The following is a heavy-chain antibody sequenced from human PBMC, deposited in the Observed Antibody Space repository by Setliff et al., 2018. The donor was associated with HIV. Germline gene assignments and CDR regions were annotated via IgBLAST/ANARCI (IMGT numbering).Heavy chain of an antibody. CDR1: GGSISSYY. V-gene: IGHV4-34*01. J-gene: IGHJ6*02. CDR2: INYAGVA. CDR3: ARGGAVTVLGIPSYYSFYGLDK. Sequence: SETLSLTCTVSGGSISSYYWSWIRQSPGRGLEWIGEINYAGVANYSPSLKSRVTMSIDTSKNQFSLKLSSVTAADTGIYFCARGGAVTVLGIPSYYSFYGLDKWGQGTTVTVSS. D-gene: IGHD2-21*02.